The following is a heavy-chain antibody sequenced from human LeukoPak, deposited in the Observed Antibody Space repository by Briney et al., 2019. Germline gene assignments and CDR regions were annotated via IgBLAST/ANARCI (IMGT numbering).Heavy chain of an antibody. V-gene: IGHV3-43*02. CDR1: GFTFDDYA. CDR2: ISGDGGST. D-gene: IGHD3-22*01. J-gene: IGHJ3*01. Sequence: PGGSLRLSCAASGFTFDDYAMHWVRQAPGKGLEWVSLISGDGGSTYYADSVKGRFTISRDNAKNSLYLQMNSLRDEDTAVYYCARGGNIGYDYNAFDLWGQGAMVTVSS. CDR3: ARGGNIGYDYNAFDL.